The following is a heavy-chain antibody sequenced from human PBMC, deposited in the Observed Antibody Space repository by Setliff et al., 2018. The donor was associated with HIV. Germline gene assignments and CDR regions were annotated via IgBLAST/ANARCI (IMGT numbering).Heavy chain of an antibody. CDR2: IYYSGTT. J-gene: IGHJ3*02. CDR1: GASIDSGDHY. Sequence: CTVSGASIDSGDHYWTWIRQPPGKGLEWIGYIYYSGTTYYNSSLKSRVTISLHTSKNQFSLKLSSVTAADTAMYYCAKSYGSGWSADTFDIWGQGTVVT. CDR3: AKSYGSGWSADTFDI. D-gene: IGHD6-19*01. V-gene: IGHV4-30-4*01.